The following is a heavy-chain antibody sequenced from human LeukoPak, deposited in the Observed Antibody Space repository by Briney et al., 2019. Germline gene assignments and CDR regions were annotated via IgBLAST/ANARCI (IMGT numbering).Heavy chain of an antibody. Sequence: GTSLRLSCAASGFTFSSYAIHWVRQAPGKGLEWVSGINWNGGSTGYADSVKGRFTISRDNAKNSLYLQMNSLRAEDTAVYYCAELGITMIGGVWGKGTTVTISS. CDR3: AELGITMIGGV. CDR2: INWNGGST. V-gene: IGHV3-20*04. J-gene: IGHJ6*04. D-gene: IGHD3-10*02. CDR1: GFTFSSYA.